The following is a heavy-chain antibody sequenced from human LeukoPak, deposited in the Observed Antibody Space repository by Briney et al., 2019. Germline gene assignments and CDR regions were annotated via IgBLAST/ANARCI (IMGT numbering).Heavy chain of an antibody. D-gene: IGHD1-26*01. CDR1: GFTYSTYP. CDR2: IGTSGDT. J-gene: IGHJ2*01. Sequence: GGSLRLSCTASGFTYSTYPLTWVRQAPGKGPEWVSTIGTSGDTYYADSVKGRFTISRDNSNNALYLHMNSLRAEDAAVYYCAKSKIVQGRGYFDLWGRGTLVTVSS. V-gene: IGHV3-23*01. CDR3: AKSKIVQGRGYFDL.